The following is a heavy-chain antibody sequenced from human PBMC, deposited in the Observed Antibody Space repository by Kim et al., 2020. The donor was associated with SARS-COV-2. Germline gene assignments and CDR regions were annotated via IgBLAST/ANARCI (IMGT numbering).Heavy chain of an antibody. V-gene: IGHV3-33*06. J-gene: IGHJ4*02. CDR1: GFTFSSYG. CDR3: AKDWEMATIFLFDY. CDR2: IWYDGSNK. Sequence: GGSLRLSCAASGFTFSSYGMHWVRQAPGKGLEWVAVIWYDGSNKYYADSVKGRFTISRDNSKNTLYLQMNSLRAEDTAVYYCAKDWEMATIFLFDYWGQGTLVTVSS. D-gene: IGHD5-12*01.